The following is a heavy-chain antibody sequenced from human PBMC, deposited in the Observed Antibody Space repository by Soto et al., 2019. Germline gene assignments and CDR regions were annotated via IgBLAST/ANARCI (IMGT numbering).Heavy chain of an antibody. Sequence: QVQLVQSWAEVKKPGASVKISCQASAYTFTDYAIHWVPQAPGQRLEWMGWINTGNGNTQYSEQFPVRVTITRDTSASTDYMEVTSLRFEDTAVYYCARGTHCGGGSCYSRRAGADYWGQGTLVTVS. D-gene: IGHD2-21*01. CDR2: INTGNGNT. CDR3: ARGTHCGGGSCYSRRAGADY. V-gene: IGHV1-3*04. J-gene: IGHJ4*02. CDR1: AYTFTDYA.